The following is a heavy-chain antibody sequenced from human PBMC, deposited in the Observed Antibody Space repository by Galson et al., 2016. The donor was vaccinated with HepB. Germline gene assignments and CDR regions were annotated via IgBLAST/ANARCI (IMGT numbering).Heavy chain of an antibody. CDR3: AREIAWKRNFDS. V-gene: IGHV3-23*01. Sequence: SLRLSCAGSGFSFSNYAMSWVRQAPGKGLEWVSAISATGGNTHYAESVKGRFTISRDNSRNTLYLEMTTLRAEDTAVYYCAREIAWKRNFDSWGQGTLVTVSS. CDR2: ISATGGNT. D-gene: IGHD2-21*01. CDR1: GFSFSNYA. J-gene: IGHJ4*02.